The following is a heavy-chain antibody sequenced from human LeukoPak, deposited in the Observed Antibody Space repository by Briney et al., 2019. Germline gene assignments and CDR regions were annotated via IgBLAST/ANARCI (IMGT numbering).Heavy chain of an antibody. D-gene: IGHD6-13*01. CDR1: GGSFSGYY. V-gene: IGHV4-34*01. CDR3: ARDQGTFYSSSWFDS. CDR2: INHSGST. Sequence: SETLSLTCAVYGGSFSGYYWSWIRQPPGKGLEWIGEINHSGSTNYNPSLKSRVTISVDTSKNQFSLKLRSVTAADTAVYYCARDQGTFYSSSWFDSWGQGTLVTVPS. J-gene: IGHJ5*01.